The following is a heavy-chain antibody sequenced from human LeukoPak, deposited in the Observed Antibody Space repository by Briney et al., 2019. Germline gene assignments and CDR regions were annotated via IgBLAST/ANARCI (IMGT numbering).Heavy chain of an antibody. CDR3: ARANYDFWSGSPGYYYYMDV. V-gene: IGHV3-48*02. Sequence: GGSLRLSCAASGFTFSSYSMNWVRQAPGKGLEWVSYISSSSSTIYYADSVKGRFTISRDNAKNSLYLQMNSLRDEDTAVYYCARANYDFWSGSPGYYYYMDVWGKGTTVTVSS. J-gene: IGHJ6*03. D-gene: IGHD3-3*01. CDR2: ISSSSSTI. CDR1: GFTFSSYS.